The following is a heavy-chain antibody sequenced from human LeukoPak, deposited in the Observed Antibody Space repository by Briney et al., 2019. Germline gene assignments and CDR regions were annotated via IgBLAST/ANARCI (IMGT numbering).Heavy chain of an antibody. D-gene: IGHD6-13*01. CDR3: ARSDSSSWYVPYYYGMDV. CDR1: GFTFSSYS. CDR2: ISSSSSYI. J-gene: IGHJ6*02. Sequence: PGGSLRLSCAASGFTFSSYSMNWVRQAPGKGLEWVSSISSSSSYIYYADSVKGRFTISRDNAKNSLYLQMNSLRAEDTAVYYCARSDSSSWYVPYYYGMDVWGQGTTVTVSS. V-gene: IGHV3-21*01.